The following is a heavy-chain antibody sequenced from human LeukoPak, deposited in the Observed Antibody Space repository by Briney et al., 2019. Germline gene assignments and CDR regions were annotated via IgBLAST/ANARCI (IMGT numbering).Heavy chain of an antibody. CDR1: GYTFTSYG. CDR2: ISAYNGNT. CDR3: ATAAGVATTGELGYDY. D-gene: IGHD5-12*01. V-gene: IGHV1-18*01. J-gene: IGHJ4*02. Sequence: ASVKVSCKASGYTFTSYGISWVRQAPGQGLEWMGWISAYNGNTNYAQKLQGRVTMTTDTSTSTAYMELRSLRSDDTAVYYCATAAGVATTGELGYDYWGQGTLVTVSS.